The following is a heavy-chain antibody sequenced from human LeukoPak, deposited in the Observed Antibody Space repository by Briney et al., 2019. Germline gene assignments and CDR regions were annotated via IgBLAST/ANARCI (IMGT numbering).Heavy chain of an antibody. CDR2: INPNSGDT. CDR3: ASFVTGYGSTWDAFDL. V-gene: IGHV1-2*02. CDR1: GYTFTGYY. D-gene: IGHD2-2*01. J-gene: IGHJ3*01. Sequence: ASVKVSCKASGYTFTGYYMHWVRQAPGQGLEWMGWINPNSGDTNYAQKFQGRVTMTRDTSISTAYMELSRLRSDDTAGYYCASFVTGYGSTWDAFDLWGQGTMVSVSS.